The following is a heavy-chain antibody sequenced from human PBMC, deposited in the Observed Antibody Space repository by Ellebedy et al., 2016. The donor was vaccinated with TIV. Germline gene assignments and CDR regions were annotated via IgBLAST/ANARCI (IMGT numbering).Heavy chain of an antibody. CDR3: AREWRYYSYYYGMDV. CDR1: GFSFNNYW. J-gene: IGHJ6*02. V-gene: IGHV3-7*03. Sequence: GESLKISXAASGFSFNNYWMSWVRQTPGKGLEWVANIKQDGGEKDYVDSVKGRFTISRDNARNSLYLLMNSLRVEDTAVYYCAREWRYYSYYYGMDVWGQGTTVTVSS. CDR2: IKQDGGEK. D-gene: IGHD5-24*01.